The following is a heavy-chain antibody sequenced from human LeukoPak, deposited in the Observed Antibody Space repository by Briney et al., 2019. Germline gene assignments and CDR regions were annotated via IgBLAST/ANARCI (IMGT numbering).Heavy chain of an antibody. D-gene: IGHD3-10*01. J-gene: IGHJ2*01. V-gene: IGHV3-15*01. CDR1: GISFTNVW. CDR3: ATDSGERYYGLYWSFDL. CDR2: IQSYTDGGST. Sequence: GGSLRLSCAASGISFTNVWMSWVRQAPGKGLEWVGRIQSYTDGGSTSFAPPVRGRFTISRDDYRNTVYLQMNSLKTEDTAVYYCATDSGERYYGLYWSFDLWGRGSLVTVSS.